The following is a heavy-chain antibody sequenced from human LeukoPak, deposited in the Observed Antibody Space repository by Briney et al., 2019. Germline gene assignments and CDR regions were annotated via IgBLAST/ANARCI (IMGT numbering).Heavy chain of an antibody. V-gene: IGHV1-69*01. D-gene: IGHD3-10*01. CDR3: ARSGAYYGSGSYPANYGMDV. Sequence: GASVKVSCKASGGTFSSYAISWVRQAPGQGLEWMGGIIPIFGTANYAQKFQGRVTITADESTSTAYMELSSLRSEDTAVYYCARSGAYYGSGSYPANYGMDVWGKGTTVTVSS. CDR1: GGTFSSYA. CDR2: IIPIFGTA. J-gene: IGHJ6*04.